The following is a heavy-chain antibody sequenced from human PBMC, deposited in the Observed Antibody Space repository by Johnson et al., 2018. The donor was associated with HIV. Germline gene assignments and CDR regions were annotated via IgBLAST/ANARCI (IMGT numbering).Heavy chain of an antibody. CDR1: GFTFSSYG. J-gene: IGHJ3*02. V-gene: IGHV3-30*02. CDR3: AKEKNGYHWTFDI. CDR2: IRYDGSNK. D-gene: IGHD5-24*01. Sequence: QVQLVESGGGVIQPGGSLRLSCAASGFTFSSYGMHWVRQAPGKGLEWVAFIRYDGSNKYYADSVKGRFTISRDNSKNTLYLQINSLRAEDTAVYYCAKEKNGYHWTFDIWGQGTMVTVSS.